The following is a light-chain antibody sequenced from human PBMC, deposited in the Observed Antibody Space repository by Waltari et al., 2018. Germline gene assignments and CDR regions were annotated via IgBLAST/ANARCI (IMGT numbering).Light chain of an antibody. CDR1: QNIKTW. Sequence: DIQMTQSPSSLSASIGDRVTITCRASQNIKTWVAWYQQKPGKAPKFLVYKASSFNNGVPSRFTGSGSVTDFTLTITSLQPDDFATYFCQQYDTYPLTFGGGTKVEIK. V-gene: IGKV1-5*03. CDR3: QQYDTYPLT. CDR2: KAS. J-gene: IGKJ4*01.